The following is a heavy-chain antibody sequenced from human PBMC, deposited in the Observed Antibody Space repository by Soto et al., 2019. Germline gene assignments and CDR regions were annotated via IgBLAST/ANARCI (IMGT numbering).Heavy chain of an antibody. J-gene: IGHJ4*02. Sequence: GGSLRLSCAASGFTFSSYWMSWVRQAPGKGLEWVANIKPDGSEKYYVDSVKGRFTISRDDAKNSLYLEMNSLRAEDTAVYYCAKLSPYWSQGALVTVSS. CDR1: GFTFSSYW. V-gene: IGHV3-7*01. CDR3: AKLSPY. D-gene: IGHD3-16*02. CDR2: IKPDGSEK.